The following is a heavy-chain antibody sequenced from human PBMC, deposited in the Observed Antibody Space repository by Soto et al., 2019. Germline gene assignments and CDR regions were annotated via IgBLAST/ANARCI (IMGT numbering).Heavy chain of an antibody. CDR1: GFTFSSYA. V-gene: IGHV3-23*01. J-gene: IGHJ4*02. D-gene: IGHD3-3*01. Sequence: GGSLRLSCAASGFTFSSYAMSWVRQAPGKGLEWVSAISGSGGSTYYADSVKGRFTISRDNSKNTLYLQMNSLRAEDTAVYYCAKDYRDYDFWSTDYWGQGTLVTVSS. CDR3: AKDYRDYDFWSTDY. CDR2: ISGSGGST.